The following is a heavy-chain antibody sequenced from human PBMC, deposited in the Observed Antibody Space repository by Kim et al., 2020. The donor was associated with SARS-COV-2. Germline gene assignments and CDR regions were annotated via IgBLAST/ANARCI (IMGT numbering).Heavy chain of an antibody. D-gene: IGHD3-10*01. Sequence: GGSLRLSCAASGFTFSSYAMSWVRQAPGKGLEWVSAISGSGGSTYYADSVKGRFTISRDNSKNTLYLQMNSLRAEDTAVYYCAKDLSGVVKRILDYWGQGTLVTVSS. CDR3: AKDLSGVVKRILDY. CDR2: ISGSGGST. V-gene: IGHV3-23*01. CDR1: GFTFSSYA. J-gene: IGHJ4*02.